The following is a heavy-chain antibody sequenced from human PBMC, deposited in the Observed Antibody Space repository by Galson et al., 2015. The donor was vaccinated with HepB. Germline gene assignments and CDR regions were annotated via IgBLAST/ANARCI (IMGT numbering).Heavy chain of an antibody. V-gene: IGHV3-30-3*01. CDR1: GFTFSSYA. CDR2: ISYDGSNK. CDR3: ARDPGMVRGVIIEY. J-gene: IGHJ4*02. D-gene: IGHD3-10*01. Sequence: SLRLSCAASGFTFSSYAMHWVRQAPGKGLEWVAVISYDGSNKYYADSVKGRFTIPRDNSKNTLYLQMNSLRAEDTAVYYCARDPGMVRGVIIEYWGQGTLVTVSS.